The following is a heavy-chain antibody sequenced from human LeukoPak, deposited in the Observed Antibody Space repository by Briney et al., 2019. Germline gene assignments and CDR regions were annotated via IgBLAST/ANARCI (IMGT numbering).Heavy chain of an antibody. J-gene: IGHJ5*02. CDR2: MNPNSGNT. V-gene: IGHV1-8*03. D-gene: IGHD2-2*01. CDR1: GYTFTSYD. CDR3: ARLRGVPAARMDWFDP. Sequence: ASVKVSCKASGYTFTSYDINWVRQATGQGLEWMGWMNPNSGNTGCAQKFQGRVTITRNTSISTAYMELSSLRSEDTAVYYCARLRGVPAARMDWFDPWGQGTLVTVSS.